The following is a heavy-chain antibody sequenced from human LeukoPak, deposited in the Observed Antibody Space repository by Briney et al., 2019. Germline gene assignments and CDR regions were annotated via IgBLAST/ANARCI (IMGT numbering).Heavy chain of an antibody. J-gene: IGHJ4*02. CDR2: ISGSGGST. D-gene: IGHD6-19*01. Sequence: GGSLRLSCVASGFTFSSYAMSWVRQAPGKGLEWVSVISGSGGSTYYADSVKGRFTISRDNSKNTLYLQMNSLRAEDTAVYYCAKDADSSGWYIDYWGQGTLVTVSS. V-gene: IGHV3-23*01. CDR3: AKDADSSGWYIDY. CDR1: GFTFSSYA.